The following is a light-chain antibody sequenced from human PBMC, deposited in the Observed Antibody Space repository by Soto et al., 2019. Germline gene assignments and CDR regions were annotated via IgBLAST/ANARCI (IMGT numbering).Light chain of an antibody. V-gene: IGKV3-20*01. CDR1: QSVSSSY. CDR3: QQYGSSYT. J-gene: IGKJ2*01. CDR2: GAS. Sequence: EIVLTQSPGTLSLSPGERATLSCRASQSVSSSYLAWYQHEPGQAPRLLIYGASSRATGIPDRFSGSGSRTDFTLTISGLEPEDFAVYYCQQYGSSYTFGQGTKLEIK.